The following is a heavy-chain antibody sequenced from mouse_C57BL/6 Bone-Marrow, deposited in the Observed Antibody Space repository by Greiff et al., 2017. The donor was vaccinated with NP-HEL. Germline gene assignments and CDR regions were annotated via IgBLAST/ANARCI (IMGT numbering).Heavy chain of an antibody. Sequence: QVQLQQPGAELVKPGASVKLSCKASGYNFTSYWMHWVKQRPGQGLEWIGMIHPNSGSTNYNEKFKSKATLTVDKSSSTAYMQLSSLTSEDSAVYYCARLRLRRGFAYWGQGTLVTVSA. J-gene: IGHJ3*01. CDR3: ARLRLRRGFAY. CDR1: GYNFTSYW. V-gene: IGHV1-64*01. CDR2: IHPNSGST. D-gene: IGHD2-2*01.